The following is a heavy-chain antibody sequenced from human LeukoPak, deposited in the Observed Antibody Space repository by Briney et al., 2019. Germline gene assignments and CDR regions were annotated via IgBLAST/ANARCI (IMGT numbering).Heavy chain of an antibody. V-gene: IGHV4-4*09. J-gene: IGHJ3*02. Sequence: PSETLSLTCTVSGGSISSYYWSWIRKPPGKGLEWIGYIYTSGSTNYNPSLKSRVTISVDTSKNQFSLKLSSVTAADTAVYYCASQGATHAFDIWGQGTMVNVSS. CDR3: ASQGATHAFDI. CDR2: IYTSGST. D-gene: IGHD1-26*01. CDR1: GGSISSYY.